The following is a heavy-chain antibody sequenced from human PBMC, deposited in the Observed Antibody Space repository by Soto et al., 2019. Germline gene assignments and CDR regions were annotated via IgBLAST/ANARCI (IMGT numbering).Heavy chain of an antibody. CDR1: GGSISGYY. V-gene: IGHV4-59*01. Sequence: SETLSLTCTVSGGSISGYYWSWIRQPPGKGLEWIGCMYKTGSTVYNPSFKSRVTISVDTSKNQFSLKLNSVTAADTAVYYCARDLWGYCGTDCYPLDVWGQGTTVTVSS. CDR3: ARDLWGYCGTDCYPLDV. D-gene: IGHD2-21*02. CDR2: MYKTGST. J-gene: IGHJ6*02.